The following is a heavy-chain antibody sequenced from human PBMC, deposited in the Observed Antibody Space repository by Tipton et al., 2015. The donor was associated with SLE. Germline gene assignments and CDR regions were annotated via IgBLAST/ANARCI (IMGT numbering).Heavy chain of an antibody. CDR1: GGSIRTYY. CDR2: MYYSGIT. V-gene: IGHV4-59*01. J-gene: IGHJ3*02. Sequence: TLSLTCTVSGGSIRTYYWSWIRQTPGKGLEWIGYMYYSGITNYNPSLKSRLTISLDRSKNQFSLKLSSVTAADTAVYYCARDKPYDIWGQGTMVTVSS. CDR3: ARDKPYDI.